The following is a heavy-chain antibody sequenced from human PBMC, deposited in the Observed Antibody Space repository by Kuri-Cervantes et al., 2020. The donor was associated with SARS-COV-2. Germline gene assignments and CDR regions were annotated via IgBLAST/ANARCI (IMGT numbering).Heavy chain of an antibody. Sequence: SVKVSCKASGGTFSSYAISWVRQAPGQGLEWMGGIIPIFGTANYAQKFQGRVTITADESTSTAYMELSSLRSEDTAVYYCARDRGYSYGPYYYGMDVWGQGTTVTVSS. CDR1: GGTFSSYA. CDR2: IIPIFGTA. CDR3: ARDRGYSYGPYYYGMDV. J-gene: IGHJ6*02. D-gene: IGHD5-18*01. V-gene: IGHV1-69*13.